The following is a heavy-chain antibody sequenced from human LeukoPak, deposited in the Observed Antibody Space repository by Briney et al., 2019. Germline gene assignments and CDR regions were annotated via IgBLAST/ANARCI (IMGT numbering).Heavy chain of an antibody. CDR2: IFHTGNT. V-gene: IGHV4-39*07. J-gene: IGHJ4*02. Sequence: PSETLSLTCTVSGGSISSSSYYWGWIRQPPGKGLEWIGSIFHTGNTYYNPSLKSRVTISVDTSKNQFSLKLSSVTAADTAVYYCARDPYNHWGQGTLVTVSS. CDR3: ARDPYNH. D-gene: IGHD5-24*01. CDR1: GGSISSSSYY.